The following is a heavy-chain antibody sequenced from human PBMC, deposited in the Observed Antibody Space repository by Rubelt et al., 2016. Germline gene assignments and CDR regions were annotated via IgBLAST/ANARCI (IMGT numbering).Heavy chain of an antibody. CDR2: GSGGST. CDR3: AKNYYDSSGYTHFDY. D-gene: IGHD3-22*01. Sequence: GSGGSTFYADSVKGRFTISRDNSKNTLYLQMNSLRAEDTAVYYCAKNYYDSSGYTHFDYWGQGTLVTVSS. V-gene: IGHV3-23*01. J-gene: IGHJ4*02.